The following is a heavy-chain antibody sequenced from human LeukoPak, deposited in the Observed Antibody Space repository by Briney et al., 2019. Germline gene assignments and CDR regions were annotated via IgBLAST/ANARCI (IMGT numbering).Heavy chain of an antibody. V-gene: IGHV4-4*02. D-gene: IGHD6-25*01. CDR2: IYHSGST. CDR3: ARAQRHDAFDI. CDR1: GGSISSSNW. J-gene: IGHJ3*02. Sequence: PSETLSLTCAVSGGSISSSNWWSWVRQPPGKGLEWIGEIYHSGSTNYNPSLKSRVTISVGKSKNQFSLKLSSVTAADTAVYYCARAQRHDAFDIWGQGTMVTVSS.